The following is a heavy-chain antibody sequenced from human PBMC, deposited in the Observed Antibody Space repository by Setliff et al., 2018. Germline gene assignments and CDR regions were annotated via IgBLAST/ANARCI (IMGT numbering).Heavy chain of an antibody. CDR2: MWSDGTKK. V-gene: IGHV3-33*01. CDR3: ARDIDTTSHYGMFDY. CDR1: GFIFRNYG. Sequence: PGGSLRLSCAASGFIFRNYGIHWVRQTPGKGLEWVAVMWSDGTKKYYAYSVKGRFTVSRDISRNTVFLDMNSLRAEDTAVYHCARDIDTTSHYGMFDYWGQGALVTVSS. D-gene: IGHD3-9*01. J-gene: IGHJ4*02.